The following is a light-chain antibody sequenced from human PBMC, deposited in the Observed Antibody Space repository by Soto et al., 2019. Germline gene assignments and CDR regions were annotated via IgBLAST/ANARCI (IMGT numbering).Light chain of an antibody. J-gene: IGLJ2*01. CDR2: DNN. Sequence: QSVLTQPPSVSAAPGQKVTISCSGSSSNIGNNYVSWYQQLPGTAPQLLIYDNNKRPSGIPDRFSGSKSGTSATLGITGLQTGDEADDYCATWDISRSEHVVFGGGTKLTVL. V-gene: IGLV1-51*01. CDR1: SSNIGNNY. CDR3: ATWDISRSEHVV.